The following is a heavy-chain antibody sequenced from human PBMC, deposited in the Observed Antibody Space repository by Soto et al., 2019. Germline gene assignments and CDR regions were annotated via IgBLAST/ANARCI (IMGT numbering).Heavy chain of an antibody. D-gene: IGHD4-17*01. CDR3: ARDRDDYGAFDY. CDR2: ISYDGSNK. Sequence: GGSLRLSCAASGFTFSSYAMHWVRQAPGKGLEWVAVISYDGSNKYYADSVKGRFTISRDNSKNTLYLQMNSLRAEDTAVYYCARDRDDYGAFDYWGQGTLVTVSS. V-gene: IGHV3-30-3*01. CDR1: GFTFSSYA. J-gene: IGHJ4*02.